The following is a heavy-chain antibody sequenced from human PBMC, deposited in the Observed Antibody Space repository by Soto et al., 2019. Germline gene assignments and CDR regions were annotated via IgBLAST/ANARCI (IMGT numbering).Heavy chain of an antibody. D-gene: IGHD2-15*01. CDR1: GFSFNSYA. Sequence: QVQLVESGGRVVHPGKSLRLSCEVSGFSFNSYAMHWVRQAPGKGLEWVAAITFDGSSQFYAGSVRGRFTISRDNSRNTLFLDMRSLRPEDTAMYFCEKDRPGSCRDGLCYEHFHYGMEVWCQGTTVTV. CDR2: ITFDGSSQ. J-gene: IGHJ6*02. V-gene: IGHV3-30*04. CDR3: EKDRPGSCRDGLCYEHFHYGMEV.